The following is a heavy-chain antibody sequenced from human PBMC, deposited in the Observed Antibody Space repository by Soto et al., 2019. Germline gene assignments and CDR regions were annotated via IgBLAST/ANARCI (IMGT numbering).Heavy chain of an antibody. D-gene: IGHD2-15*01. CDR1: GGSISSYY. J-gene: IGHJ4*02. CDR2: IYYSGST. V-gene: IGHV4-59*06. CDR3: AMVCSGGSCFDY. Sequence: SETLSLTCTVSGGSISSYYWSWIRQPPGKGLEWIGYIYYSGSTYYNPSLKSRVTISVDTSKNQFSLKLSSVTAADTAVYYCAMVCSGGSCFDYWGQGTLVTVSS.